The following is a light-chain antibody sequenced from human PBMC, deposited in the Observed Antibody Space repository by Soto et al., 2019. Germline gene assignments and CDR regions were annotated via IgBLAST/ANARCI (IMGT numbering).Light chain of an antibody. V-gene: IGKV1-5*03. J-gene: IGKJ1*01. CDR1: QSISSW. CDR3: QQYNAYPWT. CDR2: KAS. Sequence: DIQMTQSPSTLSASVGDRVTITCRASQSISSWLAWYQQKPGKAPKLLIYKASTLESGVPSNFRGSGSETEFSLTISSLQPEYFATYYCQQYNAYPWTFGQGTKVDVK.